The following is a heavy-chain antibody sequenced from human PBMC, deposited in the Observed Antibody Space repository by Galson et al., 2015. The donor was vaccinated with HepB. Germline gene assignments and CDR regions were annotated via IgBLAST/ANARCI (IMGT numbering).Heavy chain of an antibody. D-gene: IGHD4-17*01. CDR2: ISSNGGST. V-gene: IGHV3-64D*06. CDR1: GFTFSSYA. Sequence: SLRLSCAASGFTFSSYAMHWVRQAPGKGLEYVSAISSNGGSTYYADSVKGRFTISRDNSKNTLYLQMSSLRAEDTAVYYCVKPKTTVTEFGYFQHWGQGTLVTVSS. CDR3: VKPKTTVTEFGYFQH. J-gene: IGHJ1*01.